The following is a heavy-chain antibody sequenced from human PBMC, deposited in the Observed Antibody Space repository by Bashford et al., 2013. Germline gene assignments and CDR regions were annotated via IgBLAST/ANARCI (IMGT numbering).Heavy chain of an antibody. CDR1: GGSISSGGYY. J-gene: IGHJ6*02. Sequence: SETLSLTCTVSGGSISSGGYYWSWIRQHPGKGLEWIGYIYHSGSTYYNPSLKSRVTISVDTSKNQFSLNLSSVTAADTAVYYCARDLTTVSGYYYGMDVWGQGTTVTVSS. CDR3: ARDLTTVSGYYYGMDV. D-gene: IGHD4-17*01. CDR2: IYHSGST. V-gene: IGHV4-31*03.